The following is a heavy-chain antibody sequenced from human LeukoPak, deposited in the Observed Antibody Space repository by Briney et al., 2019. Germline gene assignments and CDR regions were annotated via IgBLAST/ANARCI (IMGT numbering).Heavy chain of an antibody. J-gene: IGHJ6*02. CDR1: GFTVSSNY. CDR3: ARDFSYYGMDV. V-gene: IGHV3-53*01. Sequence: GGSLRLSCAASGFTVSSNYMSWVRQAPGKGLEWVSVIYSGGSTYYADSVKGRFTFSRDNSKNTLYLQMNSLRAEDTAVYYCARDFSYYGMDVWGQGTTVTVSS. CDR2: IYSGGST.